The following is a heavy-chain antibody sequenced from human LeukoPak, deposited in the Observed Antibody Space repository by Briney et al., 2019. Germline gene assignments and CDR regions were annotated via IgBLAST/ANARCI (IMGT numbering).Heavy chain of an antibody. J-gene: IGHJ4*02. D-gene: IGHD6-6*01. Sequence: GGSLRLSCAASGFTFSNYGMHWVRQAPGKGLEWVAVISYDGSNKYYADSVKGRFTISRDNSKNTLYLQMNSLRAEDTAVYYCAKEAPRIAALFPDWGQGTLVTVSS. CDR1: GFTFSNYG. CDR2: ISYDGSNK. V-gene: IGHV3-30*18. CDR3: AKEAPRIAALFPD.